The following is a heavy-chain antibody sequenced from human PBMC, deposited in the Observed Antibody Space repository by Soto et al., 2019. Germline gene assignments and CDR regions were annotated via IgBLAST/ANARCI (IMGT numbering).Heavy chain of an antibody. V-gene: IGHV1-46*03. CDR3: ARGIRTLYYDFWSGYLSNWFDP. D-gene: IGHD3-3*01. Sequence: ASVKVSCKASGYTFTSYYMHWVRQAPGQGLEWMGIINPSGGSTSYAQKFQGRVTMTRDTSTSTVYMELSSLRSEDTAVYYCARGIRTLYYDFWSGYLSNWFDPWGQGTLVTVSS. CDR1: GYTFTSYY. CDR2: INPSGGST. J-gene: IGHJ5*02.